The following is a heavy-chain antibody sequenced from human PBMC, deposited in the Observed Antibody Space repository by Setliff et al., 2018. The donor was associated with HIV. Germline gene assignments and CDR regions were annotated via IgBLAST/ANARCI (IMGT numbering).Heavy chain of an antibody. J-gene: IGHJ6*02. V-gene: IGHV5-51*01. CDR3: ARQTVHTTHSLDFGSPNRDYYYGMDV. CDR1: AYSFTTFW. Sequence: PGESLKISCKGSAYSFTTFWIAWVRQMPGKGLEWMVIIYPGDSDTTYSPSFQGQVTISVDKSISTAYLQWSSLKASDSAMYYCARQTVHTTHSLDFGSPNRDYYYGMDVWGQGTTVTVSS. D-gene: IGHD1-1*01. CDR2: IYPGDSDT.